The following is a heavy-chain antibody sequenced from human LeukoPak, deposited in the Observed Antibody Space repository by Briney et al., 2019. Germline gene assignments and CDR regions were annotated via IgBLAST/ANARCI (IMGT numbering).Heavy chain of an antibody. CDR2: INHSGST. D-gene: IGHD3-10*01. V-gene: IGHV4-34*01. CDR3: ASCYYGSGSYSSWFNP. Sequence: PSETLSLTCAVYGGSFSGYYWSWIRQPPGKGLEWIGEINHSGSTNYNPSLKSRVTISVDTSKNQFSLKLSSVTAADTAVYYCASCYYGSGSYSSWFNPWGQGTLVTVSS. J-gene: IGHJ5*02. CDR1: GGSFSGYY.